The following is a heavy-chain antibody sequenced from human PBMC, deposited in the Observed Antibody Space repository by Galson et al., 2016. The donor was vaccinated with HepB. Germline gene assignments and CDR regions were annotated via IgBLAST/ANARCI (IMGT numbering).Heavy chain of an antibody. D-gene: IGHD5/OR15-5a*01. J-gene: IGHJ4*02. CDR3: ARDCDYICYSVASGCDF. CDR1: GFAFSSYS. Sequence: SLRLSCAASGFAFSSYSMNWVRQAPGKGLEWVSYISSRSSTQYYADSVKGRFTISRDNVQNSLYLHMNSVRAEDTAVYYCARDCDYICYSVASGCDFWGQGTLFTVS. CDR2: ISSRSSTQ. V-gene: IGHV3-48*01.